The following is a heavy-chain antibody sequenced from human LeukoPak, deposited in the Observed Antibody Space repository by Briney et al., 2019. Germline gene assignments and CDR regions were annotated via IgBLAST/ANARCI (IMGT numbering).Heavy chain of an antibody. J-gene: IGHJ4*02. CDR1: GFTLSSYS. CDR3: ARVGHYGEFSYFDY. Sequence: GGSLRLSCAASGFTLSSYSMNWVRQAPGKGLEWVSFISSSSSYIYYADSVKGRFTISRDNAKNSLYLQMNSLRAEDTAVYYCARVGHYGEFSYFDYWGQGTLVTVSS. CDR2: ISSSSSYI. D-gene: IGHD3-10*01. V-gene: IGHV3-21*01.